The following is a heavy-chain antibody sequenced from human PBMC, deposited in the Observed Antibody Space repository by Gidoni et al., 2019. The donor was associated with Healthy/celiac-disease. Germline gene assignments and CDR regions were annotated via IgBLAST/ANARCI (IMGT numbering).Heavy chain of an antibody. D-gene: IGHD6-6*01. CDR3: ARDNIAARTFDY. CDR2: IWYDGSNK. J-gene: IGHJ4*02. V-gene: IGHV3-33*01. CDR1: GFTFSIYG. Sequence: QVKLVESGGGVVQPASSLRLSCAASGFTFSIYGMHWVRQAPGKGLEWVAVIWYDGSNKYYADAVKGRFTISRDNSKNTLYLQMNSLRAEDTAVYYCARDNIAARTFDYWGQGTLVTVSA.